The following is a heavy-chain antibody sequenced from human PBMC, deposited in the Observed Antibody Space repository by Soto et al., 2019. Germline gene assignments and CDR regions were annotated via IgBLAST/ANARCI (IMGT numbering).Heavy chain of an antibody. V-gene: IGHV4-31*03. J-gene: IGHJ4*02. CDR1: GCLISSGGYY. CDR2: IYYSGST. D-gene: IGHD3-22*01. Sequence: PLQEAGPGLVKPSKTLSPPCPFSGCLISSGGYYWSWIRQHPGKGLGWIGYIYYSGSTYYNPSLKSRVTISVDTSKNQFSLKLSSVTAADTAVYYCASAADSSGYYYYLDYWGQGTLVTVSS. CDR3: ASAADSSGYYYYLDY.